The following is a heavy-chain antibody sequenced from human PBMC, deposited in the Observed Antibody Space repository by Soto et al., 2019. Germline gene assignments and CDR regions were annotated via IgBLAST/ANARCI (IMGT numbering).Heavy chain of an antibody. V-gene: IGHV4-59*01. CDR1: GGSISSYY. Sequence: SETLCLTCTVSGGSISSYYWSWIRQPPGKGLEWIGYIYHSGSTNYNPSLRSRVTMSVDTSKNQFSLRLRSVTAADTAVYYCARYIGASNFNDFDPWGQGTLVTVSS. CDR3: ARYIGASNFNDFDP. J-gene: IGHJ5*02. D-gene: IGHD1-20*01. CDR2: IYHSGST.